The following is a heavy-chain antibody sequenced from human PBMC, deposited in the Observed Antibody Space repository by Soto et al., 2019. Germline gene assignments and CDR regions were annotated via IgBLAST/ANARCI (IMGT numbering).Heavy chain of an antibody. J-gene: IGHJ2*01. CDR3: AKSAGGYCSTTTCAGNFGYFDL. CDR1: GFTFSSYA. D-gene: IGHD2-2*01. V-gene: IGHV3-23*01. Sequence: GGSLRLSCAASGFTFSSYAMSWVRQAPGKGLEWASGISGSGDSTYYADSVKGRFTISRDNSKSTLYLQMNSLRADDTAVYYCAKSAGGYCSTTTCAGNFGYFDLWGRGTLVTVSS. CDR2: ISGSGDST.